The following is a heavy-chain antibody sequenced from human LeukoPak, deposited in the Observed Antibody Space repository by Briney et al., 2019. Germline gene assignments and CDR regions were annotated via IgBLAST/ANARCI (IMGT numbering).Heavy chain of an antibody. CDR2: INWNSGDV. Sequence: GGSLRLSCAASGFTFTTHWMSWVRQAPGKGLEWVSGINWNSGDVGYADSVKGRFTISRDNAKNSLYLQMNSLRAEDTALYYCAKDRNYRDFDSLDIWGQGTMVTVSS. J-gene: IGHJ3*02. V-gene: IGHV3-9*01. CDR1: GFTFTTHW. D-gene: IGHD5-24*01. CDR3: AKDRNYRDFDSLDI.